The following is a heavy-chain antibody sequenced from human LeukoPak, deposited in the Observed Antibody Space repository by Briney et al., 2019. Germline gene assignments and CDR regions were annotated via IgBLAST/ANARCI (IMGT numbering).Heavy chain of an antibody. CDR2: ISAHNGDT. D-gene: IGHD3-3*01. J-gene: IGHJ5*02. CDR3: ARDTIFGENWFDP. CDR1: GYTFTSYG. Sequence: GASVKVSCKASGYTFTSYGISWVRQAPGQGLEWMGWISAHNGDTNYAQKVQGRVTMTTDTSTSTAYMELRSLRSDDTAVYYCARDTIFGENWFDPWGQGTLVTVSS. V-gene: IGHV1-18*01.